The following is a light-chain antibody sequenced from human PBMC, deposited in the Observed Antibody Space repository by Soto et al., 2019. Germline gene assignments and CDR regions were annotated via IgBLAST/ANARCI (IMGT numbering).Light chain of an antibody. CDR3: SSYTSSSVGV. CDR2: DDS. CDR1: SSDVGGYNY. J-gene: IGLJ2*01. Sequence: QAVVTQPASVYGSPGQSITISCTGTSSDVGGYNYVSWYQQHPGKAPKLMIYDDSNRPSGVSNRFSGSKSGNTASLTISGLQAEDEADYYCSSYTSSSVGVFGGGTKLTVL. V-gene: IGLV2-14*01.